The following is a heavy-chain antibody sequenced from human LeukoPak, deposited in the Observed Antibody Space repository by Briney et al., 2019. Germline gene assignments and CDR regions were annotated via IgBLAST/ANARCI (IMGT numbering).Heavy chain of an antibody. V-gene: IGHV3-74*01. D-gene: IGHD2-2*01. CDR2: INGDGSST. CDR1: GFTVSGNY. CDR3: ARGGLVPAFDI. J-gene: IGHJ3*02. Sequence: GGSLRLSCAASGFTVSGNYMSWVRQAPGKGLVWVSRINGDGSSTTYADAVKGRFTISRDNAKNTLYLQMSSLRAEDTAVYYCARGGLVPAFDIGAKGQWSPSPQ.